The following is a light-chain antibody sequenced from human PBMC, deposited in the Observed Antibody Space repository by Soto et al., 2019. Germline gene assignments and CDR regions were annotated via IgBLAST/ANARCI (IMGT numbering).Light chain of an antibody. CDR1: HDISEN. J-gene: IGKJ3*01. CDR2: DAS. V-gene: IGKV1-33*01. CDR3: QQYDDLPPFN. Sequence: DIQMTQSPSSLSASVGDRVSITCQASHDISENLNWYQQKPGKAPKLLISDASTLETGVPLRSTGGGSGTHFTLTINTLQPEDAATCYSQQYDDLPPFNFGPGTTLNIK.